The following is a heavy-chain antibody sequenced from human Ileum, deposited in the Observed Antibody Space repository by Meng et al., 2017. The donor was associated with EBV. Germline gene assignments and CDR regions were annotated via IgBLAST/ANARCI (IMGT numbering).Heavy chain of an antibody. D-gene: IGHD3-16*01. CDR2: IHHSGTT. J-gene: IGHJ4*02. V-gene: IGHV4-4*02. CDR1: GDSISSNNW. Sequence: QGQPQESGPGLLNPSGTRSLTCAASGDSISSNNWWSWVRQSPGKGLEWIAEIHHSGTTTYNPSLKSRVTISVDKSENHFSLKLTSVTAADTAVYYCARGSDYVWGIWGQGTLVTVSS. CDR3: ARGSDYVWGI.